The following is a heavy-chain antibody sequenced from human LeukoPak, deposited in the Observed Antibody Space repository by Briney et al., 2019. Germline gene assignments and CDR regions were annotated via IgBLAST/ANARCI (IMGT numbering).Heavy chain of an antibody. Sequence: GASVKVSCKASGGTFSSCAISWVRQAPGQGLEWMGGIIPIFGTANYAQKFQGRVTITADESTSTAYMELSSLRSEDTAVYYCARDLYCSSTSCYTVFDIWGQGTMVTVSS. D-gene: IGHD2-2*02. CDR1: GGTFSSCA. CDR3: ARDLYCSSTSCYTVFDI. J-gene: IGHJ3*02. V-gene: IGHV1-69*13. CDR2: IIPIFGTA.